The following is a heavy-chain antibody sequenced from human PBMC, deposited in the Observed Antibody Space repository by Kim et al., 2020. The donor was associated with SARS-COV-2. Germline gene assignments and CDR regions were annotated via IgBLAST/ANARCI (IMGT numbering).Heavy chain of an antibody. J-gene: IGHJ6*02. V-gene: IGHV4-59*01. CDR3: ARTEVTMVRGGEMDV. D-gene: IGHD3-10*01. Sequence: PSLKSRVTISVDTSKNQFSLKLSSVTAADTAVYYCARTEVTMVRGGEMDVWGQGTTVTVSS.